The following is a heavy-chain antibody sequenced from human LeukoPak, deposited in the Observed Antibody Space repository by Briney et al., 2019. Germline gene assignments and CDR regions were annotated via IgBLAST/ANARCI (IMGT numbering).Heavy chain of an antibody. CDR1: GFIFSSYA. Sequence: GGSLRLSCAASGFIFSSYAMSWVRQAPGKGLEWVSGISGTGGTIYYADSVKGRFTISRDNSRNTLYLQMNSLRVEDTAVYYCAKGAGLSGSWPFDHWGQGTLVTVSS. CDR2: ISGTGGTI. CDR3: AKGAGLSGSWPFDH. J-gene: IGHJ4*02. V-gene: IGHV3-23*01. D-gene: IGHD6-25*01.